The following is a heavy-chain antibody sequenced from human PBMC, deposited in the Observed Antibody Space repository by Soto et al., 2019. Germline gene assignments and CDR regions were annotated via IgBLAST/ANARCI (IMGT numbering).Heavy chain of an antibody. J-gene: IGHJ4*02. D-gene: IGHD6-19*01. CDR3: ARVPSLGWSDY. CDR2: ISAYNGNT. Sequence: QVQLVQSGAEVKKPGASVKVSCKASGYTFTSYGISWVRQAPGQALEWMGWISAYNGNTKYAQKLQGRVTMTTDTAASTAYMELRSLGSDDTAVYYCARVPSLGWSDYWGQGTLVIVSS. V-gene: IGHV1-18*01. CDR1: GYTFTSYG.